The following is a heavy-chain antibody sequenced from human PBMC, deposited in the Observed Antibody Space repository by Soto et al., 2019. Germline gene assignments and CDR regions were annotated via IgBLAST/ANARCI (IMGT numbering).Heavy chain of an antibody. J-gene: IGHJ4*02. CDR2: ISGSGGST. CDR3: AKRIKSTVTTLTPFDY. V-gene: IGHV3-23*01. CDR1: GFTFSSYA. D-gene: IGHD4-17*01. Sequence: GGSLRLSCAASGFTFSSYAMSWVRQAPGKGLEWVSAISGSGGSTYYADSVKGRFTISRDNSKNTLYLQMNSLRAEDTAVYYCAKRIKSTVTTLTPFDYWGQGTLVTVSS.